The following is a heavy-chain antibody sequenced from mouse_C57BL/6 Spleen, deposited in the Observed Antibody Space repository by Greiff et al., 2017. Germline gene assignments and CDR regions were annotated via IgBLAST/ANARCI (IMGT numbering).Heavy chain of an antibody. CDR3: ARELDDGYYRDYAMDY. CDR2: IYPGDGDT. CDR1: GYAFSSSW. D-gene: IGHD2-3*01. Sequence: QVQLQQSGPELVKPGASVKISCKASGYAFSSSWMNWVKQRPGKGLEWIGRIYPGDGDTNYNGKFKGKATLTADKSSSTAYMQLSSLTSEDSAVYFCARELDDGYYRDYAMDYWGQGTSVTVSS. V-gene: IGHV1-82*01. J-gene: IGHJ4*01.